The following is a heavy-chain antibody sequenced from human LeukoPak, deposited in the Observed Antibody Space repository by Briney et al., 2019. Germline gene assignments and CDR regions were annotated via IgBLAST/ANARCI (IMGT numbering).Heavy chain of an antibody. D-gene: IGHD4-11*01. CDR2: IKQDGSEK. J-gene: IGHJ6*02. V-gene: IGHV3-7*01. CDR1: GFTFSSYW. CDR3: ATTRQYSNYYYYYGMDV. Sequence: QAGGSLRLSCAASGFTFSSYWTSWVRQAPGKGLEWVANIKQDGSEKYYVDSVKGRFTISRDNAKNSLYLQMNSLRAEDTAVYYCATTRQYSNYYYYYGMDVWGQGTTVTVSS.